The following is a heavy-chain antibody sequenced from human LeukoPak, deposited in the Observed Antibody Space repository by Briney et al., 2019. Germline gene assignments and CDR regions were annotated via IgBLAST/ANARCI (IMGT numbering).Heavy chain of an antibody. J-gene: IGHJ4*02. CDR2: ITGSGDRS. CDR3: AKEDDYDDSGYPFDC. D-gene: IGHD3-22*01. CDR1: GFTVSSNY. Sequence: GGSLRLSCAASGFTVSSNYMSWVRQAPGKGLEWVSTITGSGDRSYYADSVKGRFTISRDNSNNTLYLQMKSLRAEDTAVYYCAKEDDYDDSGYPFDCWGQGTLVTVSS. V-gene: IGHV3-23*01.